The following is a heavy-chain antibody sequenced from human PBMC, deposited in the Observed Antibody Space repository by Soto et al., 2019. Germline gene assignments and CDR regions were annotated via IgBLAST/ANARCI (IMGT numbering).Heavy chain of an antibody. CDR3: AKGEVGDTVTPSGYYGMDV. CDR2: ISYDGSNK. V-gene: IGHV3-30*18. CDR1: GFTFSSYG. J-gene: IGHJ6*02. Sequence: QVQLVESGGGVVQPGRSLRLSCAASGFTFSSYGMHWVRQAPGKGLEWVAVISYDGSNKYYADSVKGRFTISRDNSKNTLYLQMNSLRAEDTAVYYCAKGEVGDTVTPSGYYGMDVWGQGTTFTVSS. D-gene: IGHD4-17*01.